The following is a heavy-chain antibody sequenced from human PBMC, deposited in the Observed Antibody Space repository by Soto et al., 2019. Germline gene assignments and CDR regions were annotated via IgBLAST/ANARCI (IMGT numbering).Heavy chain of an antibody. CDR1: GGTFSSYA. CDR2: IIPVLGTT. CDR3: ARGGGPYVWFNEF. V-gene: IGHV1-69*13. D-gene: IGHD3-16*01. J-gene: IGHJ4*02. Sequence: SVKVSCKASGGTFSSYAISWVRQAPGQGLEWMGGIIPVLGTTNYAQKFQGRVTITADESTNTAYMELSSLTSDDTAMYYCARGGGPYVWFNEFWGQGTQVTVSS.